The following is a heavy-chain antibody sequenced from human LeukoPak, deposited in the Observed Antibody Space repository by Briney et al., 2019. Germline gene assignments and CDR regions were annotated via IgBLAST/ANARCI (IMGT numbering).Heavy chain of an antibody. CDR1: GYTFTHQW. CDR3: ARHSDVVGAI. CDR2: IYPRDSDT. Sequence: GESLKISCEASGYTFTHQWIGWVRQMPGTGLEWVGIIYPRDSDTIYSPSFQGHVTISADTSINTAYLEWRSLEASDTAMYYCARHSDVVGAIWGQGTQVTVSS. J-gene: IGHJ4*02. D-gene: IGHD3-16*01. V-gene: IGHV5-51*01.